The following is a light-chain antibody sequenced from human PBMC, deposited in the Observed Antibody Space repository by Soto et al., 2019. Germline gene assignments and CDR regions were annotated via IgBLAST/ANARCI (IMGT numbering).Light chain of an antibody. Sequence: EIVLTQSPGTLSLSPGERATLSCRASQSVSSSYLAWYQQKPGQAPRLLIYGASSRATGIPDRFSGSGSGTDFTLTISRLEPEVFAVYYCQQYGSSPWTFGQGTNVEIK. V-gene: IGKV3-20*01. CDR3: QQYGSSPWT. CDR1: QSVSSSY. CDR2: GAS. J-gene: IGKJ1*01.